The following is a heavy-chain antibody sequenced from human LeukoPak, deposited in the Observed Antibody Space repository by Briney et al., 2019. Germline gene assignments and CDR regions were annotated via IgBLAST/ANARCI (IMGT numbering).Heavy chain of an antibody. CDR1: GGSISSYY. CDR3: ARENTMVRGAFDAFDI. J-gene: IGHJ3*02. Sequence: SGTLSLTCSGSGGSISSYYWTWIRQPPGKGLEWIGYIYYSGRTNYNPSLKSRVTISVDTSTNQFYLKLSSVTAADTAVYYCARENTMVRGAFDAFDIWGQGTMVTVSS. D-gene: IGHD3-10*01. V-gene: IGHV4-59*01. CDR2: IYYSGRT.